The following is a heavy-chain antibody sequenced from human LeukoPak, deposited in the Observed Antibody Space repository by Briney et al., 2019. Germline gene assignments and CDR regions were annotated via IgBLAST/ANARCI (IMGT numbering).Heavy chain of an antibody. V-gene: IGHV1-2*02. D-gene: IGHD4-17*01. J-gene: IGHJ3*02. Sequence: ASVKVSCKASGYTFTGYYMHWVRQAPGQGLEWMGWINPNSGGTNYAQKFQGRVTMTRDTSISTAYMELSRLRSDDTAVYYCARETANTYGDYVVPGSFDIWGQGTMVTVSS. CDR2: INPNSGGT. CDR3: ARETANTYGDYVVPGSFDI. CDR1: GYTFTGYY.